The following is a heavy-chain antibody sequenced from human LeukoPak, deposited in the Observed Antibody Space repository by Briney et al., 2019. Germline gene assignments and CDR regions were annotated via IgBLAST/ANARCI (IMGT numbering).Heavy chain of an antibody. D-gene: IGHD2-15*01. Sequence: GASLQTSCQGSGYLFTSYWIGWVRQMPGKGLEWIGLIFPPDSDTRYRPSFQGQVTISADKSTTTAYLQWSTLKAPDPPMYYCARLDLPAAYLDYWGQGTLVTVSS. CDR2: IFPPDSDT. V-gene: IGHV5-51*01. CDR3: ARLDLPAAYLDY. J-gene: IGHJ4*02. CDR1: GYLFTSYW.